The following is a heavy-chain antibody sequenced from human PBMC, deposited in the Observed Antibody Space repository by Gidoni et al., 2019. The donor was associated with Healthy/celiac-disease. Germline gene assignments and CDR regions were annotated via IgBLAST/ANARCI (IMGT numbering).Heavy chain of an antibody. J-gene: IGHJ4*02. D-gene: IGHD6-13*01. Sequence: QVQLVESGGGVVQPGGSLRLSCAASGFTFSSYGMHWVRQAPGKGLEWVAVIWYDGSNKYYADSVKGRFTISRDNSKNTLYLQMNSLRAEDTAVYYCARDAAAGPNYYFDYWGQGTLVTVSS. CDR3: ARDAAAGPNYYFDY. CDR1: GFTFSSYG. V-gene: IGHV3-33*01. CDR2: IWYDGSNK.